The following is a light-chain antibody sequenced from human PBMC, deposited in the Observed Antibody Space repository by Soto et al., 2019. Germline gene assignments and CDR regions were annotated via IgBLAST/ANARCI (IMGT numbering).Light chain of an antibody. CDR3: QQYASSPMYT. CDR1: QSVSSSY. V-gene: IGKV3-20*01. Sequence: EMVLTQSPGTLSLSPGERATLSFRASQSVSSSYLAWYQQKPGQAPRLLIYGASSRATGIPDRFSGSGSGTDFTLTISSLEPEDFAVYYCQQYASSPMYTFGQGTKLEIK. CDR2: GAS. J-gene: IGKJ2*01.